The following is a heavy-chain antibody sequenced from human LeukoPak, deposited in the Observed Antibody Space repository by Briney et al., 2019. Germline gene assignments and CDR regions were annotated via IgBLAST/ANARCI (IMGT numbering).Heavy chain of an antibody. CDR3: ARGSGNIAAAGSFDY. CDR1: GFTVCTNY. J-gene: IGHJ4*02. V-gene: IGHV3-66*02. D-gene: IGHD6-13*01. CDR2: IYSGGST. Sequence: GGSLRLSCAASGFTVCTNYMSWVRQAPGKGLEWVSLIYSGGSTYHADSVKGRFTLSRDNSKNTLYLQMNSLRTEDTAVYYCARGSGNIAAAGSFDYWGQGTLVTVSS.